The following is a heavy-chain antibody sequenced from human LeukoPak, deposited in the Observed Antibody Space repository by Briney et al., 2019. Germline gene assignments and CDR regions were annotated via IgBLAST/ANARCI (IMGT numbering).Heavy chain of an antibody. CDR1: GYTFTDYY. CDR2: VYPEDGET. D-gene: IGHD3-22*01. J-gene: IGHJ4*02. V-gene: IGHV1-69-2*01. Sequence: ASVKVSCKVSGYTFTDYYMHWVQQAPGKGLEWMGLVYPEDGETIYAEKFQGRVTITADTSTDTAYMELSSLRSEDTAVYYCATGLDYYDSSGPSYWGQGPLVTVSS. CDR3: ATGLDYYDSSGPSY.